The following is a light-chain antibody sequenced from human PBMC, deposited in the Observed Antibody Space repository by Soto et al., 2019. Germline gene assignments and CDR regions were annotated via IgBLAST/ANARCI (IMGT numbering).Light chain of an antibody. CDR3: QQYYYYST. CDR1: QSLKGR. CDR2: DVS. Sequence: DIKMTQSPSTLSSSIGDRVTIPCRASQSLKGRLAWYQQRPGHAPNLLIYDVSTLETGVPSRFSGTGSETEFTLTISGLQPDDFATYYCQQYYYYSTFGPGTKVEIK. V-gene: IGKV1-5*01. J-gene: IGKJ1*01.